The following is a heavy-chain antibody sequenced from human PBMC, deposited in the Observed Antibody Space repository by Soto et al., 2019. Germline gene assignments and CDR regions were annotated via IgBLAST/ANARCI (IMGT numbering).Heavy chain of an antibody. CDR2: INPSGGSS. V-gene: IGHV1-46*03. CDR1: GYTFTSYY. D-gene: IGHD2-15*01. CDR3: AMVYCSGGSCDSIDY. Sequence: QVQLVQSGAEVKKPGASVKVSCKASGYTFTSYYMHWVRQAPGQGLEWMGIINPSGGSSSYAQKFHVRGTMTRATSTRTVYMELSSLSSEDTAVYYCAMVYCSGGSCDSIDYWGQGTLVTVSS. J-gene: IGHJ4*02.